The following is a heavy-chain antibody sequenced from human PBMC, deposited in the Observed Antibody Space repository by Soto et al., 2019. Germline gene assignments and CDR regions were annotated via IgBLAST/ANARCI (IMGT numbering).Heavy chain of an antibody. J-gene: IGHJ6*02. CDR1: GYSFTSYW. CDR3: VRRAHMSRRGETFSYYYYGMDV. Sequence: EVQLVQSGAEVKKPGESLRISCKGSGYSFTSYWISWVRQMPGKGLEWMGRIDPIDSYTNYSPSFQGHVTISADKSISTADLQWSSLKASDTAMYYCVRRAHMSRRGETFSYYYYGMDVWGQGTTVTVSS. V-gene: IGHV5-10-1*01. D-gene: IGHD3-16*01. CDR2: IDPIDSYT.